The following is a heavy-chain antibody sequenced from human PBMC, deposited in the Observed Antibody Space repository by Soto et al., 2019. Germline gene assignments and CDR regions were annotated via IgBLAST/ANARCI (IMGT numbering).Heavy chain of an antibody. CDR1: GFTFSSYG. J-gene: IGHJ5*02. CDR2: IWYDGSNK. Sequence: PGGSLRLSCAASGFTFSSYGMHWVRQAPGKGLEWVAVIWYDGSNKYYADSVKGRFTISRDNSKNTLYLQMNSLRAEDTAVYYCARGGELSFSDWFDPWGQGTLVTVSS. CDR3: ARGGELSFSDWFDP. V-gene: IGHV3-33*01. D-gene: IGHD3-16*02.